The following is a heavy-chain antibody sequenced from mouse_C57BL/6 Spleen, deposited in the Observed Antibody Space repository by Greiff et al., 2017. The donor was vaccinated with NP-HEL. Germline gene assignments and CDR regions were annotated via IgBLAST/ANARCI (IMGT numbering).Heavy chain of an antibody. D-gene: IGHD5-1*01. CDR3: ARKYRGAMDY. Sequence: EVMLVESEGGLVQPGSSMKLSCTASGFTFSDYYMAWVRQVPEKGLEWVANINYDGSSTYYLDSLKSRFIISRDNAKNILYLQMSSLKSEDTATYYCARKYRGAMDYWGQGTSVTVSS. J-gene: IGHJ4*01. V-gene: IGHV5-16*01. CDR1: GFTFSDYY. CDR2: INYDGSST.